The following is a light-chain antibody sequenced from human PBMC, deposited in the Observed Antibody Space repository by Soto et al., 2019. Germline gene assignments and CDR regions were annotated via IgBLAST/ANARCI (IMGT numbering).Light chain of an antibody. Sequence: EVVMTQSPATLSVSPGERVTLSCRASQRIRKNVAWYQQRPGQTPRLLIYGASTRASGVPARFSGSGFGADFTLTISGLQSEDVAIYYCQQFNYWPPWTFGQGTKVEVK. CDR3: QQFNYWPPWT. V-gene: IGKV3-15*01. CDR1: QRIRKN. CDR2: GAS. J-gene: IGKJ1*01.